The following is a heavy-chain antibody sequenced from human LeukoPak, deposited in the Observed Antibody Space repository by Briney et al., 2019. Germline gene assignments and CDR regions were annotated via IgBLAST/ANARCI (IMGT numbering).Heavy chain of an antibody. J-gene: IGHJ4*02. CDR1: GGSISSSSYY. CDR3: ARGTTTTVTTFDY. Sequence: SETLSLTCTVSGGSISSSSYYWGWIRQPPGKGREWIGSIYYSGSTYYNPSLKSRVTISVDTSKNQFSLKLSSVTAADTAVYYCARGTTTTVTTFDYWGQGTLVTVSS. V-gene: IGHV4-39*07. D-gene: IGHD4-17*01. CDR2: IYYSGST.